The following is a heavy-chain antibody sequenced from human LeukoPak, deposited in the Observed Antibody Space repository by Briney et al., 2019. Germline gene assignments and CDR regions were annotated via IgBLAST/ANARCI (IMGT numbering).Heavy chain of an antibody. CDR3: ARDPGRYSGYDLFDY. CDR2: INPNSGGT. J-gene: IGHJ4*02. CDR1: GYTFTSYG. D-gene: IGHD5-12*01. Sequence: ASVKVSCKASGYTFTSYGISWVRQAPGQGLEWMGWINPNSGGTNYAQKFQGRVTMTRDTSISTAYMELSRLRSDDTAVYYCARDPGRYSGYDLFDYWGQGALVTVSS. V-gene: IGHV1-2*02.